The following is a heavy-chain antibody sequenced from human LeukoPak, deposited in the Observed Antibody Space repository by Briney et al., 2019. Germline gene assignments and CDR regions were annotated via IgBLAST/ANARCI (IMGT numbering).Heavy chain of an antibody. CDR3: AKDREENQYGSGSYYTDYYFDY. Sequence: GGSLRLSCAASGFTFSSYAMSWVHQAPGKGLEWVSAISGSGGSTYYADSVKGRFTISRDNSKNTLYLQMNSLRAEDTAVYYCAKDREENQYGSGSYYTDYYFDYWGQGTLVTVSS. V-gene: IGHV3-23*01. CDR1: GFTFSSYA. CDR2: ISGSGGST. D-gene: IGHD3-10*01. J-gene: IGHJ4*02.